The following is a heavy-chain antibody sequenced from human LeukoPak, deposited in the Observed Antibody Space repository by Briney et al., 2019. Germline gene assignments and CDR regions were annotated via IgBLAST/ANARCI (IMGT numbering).Heavy chain of an antibody. CDR1: GDSIGRYY. CDR2: ISASGGT. Sequence: SETLSLTCTVSGDSIGRYYWNWIRQPAGKGLEWIGRISASGGTNYDPSLKSRVTMSVDTSRNRFSLRLSSVTAADTGVFYCARGGYCDGTGCYLGYYYYYYMDVWGKGTTATVSS. D-gene: IGHD2-2*01. J-gene: IGHJ6*03. CDR3: ARGGYCDGTGCYLGYYYYYYMDV. V-gene: IGHV4-4*07.